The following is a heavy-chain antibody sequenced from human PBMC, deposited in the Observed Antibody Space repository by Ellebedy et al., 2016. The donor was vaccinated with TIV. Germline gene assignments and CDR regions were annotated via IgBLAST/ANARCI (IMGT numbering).Heavy chain of an antibody. Sequence: AASVKVSCKASGYSFTSHGITWVRQAPGQGLQWMGWVTAYNRDTYYAQNFQGRVTFTTDTSSGTAYLELRSLTSNDTGVYYCARGAMALAWGQGTLVTVSS. V-gene: IGHV1-18*01. CDR3: ARGAMALA. J-gene: IGHJ5*02. CDR1: GYSFTSHG. D-gene: IGHD5-24*01. CDR2: VTAYNRDT.